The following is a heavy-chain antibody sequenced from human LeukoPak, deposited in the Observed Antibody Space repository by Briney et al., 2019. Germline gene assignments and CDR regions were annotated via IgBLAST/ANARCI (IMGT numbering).Heavy chain of an antibody. D-gene: IGHD2-8*01. CDR2: FSGSGGTT. Sequence: ESGGSLRLSCAASGFTFSSYAMNWVRQAPGRGLEWVSGFSGSGGTTYYADSVKGRFTISRDNSKNTLYLQMNSLRAEDMAVYYYANGNRCTSPNCLGYYYFYMDVWGKETTVTVSS. CDR3: ANGNRCTSPNCLGYYYFYMDV. CDR1: GFTFSSYA. V-gene: IGHV3-23*01. J-gene: IGHJ6*03.